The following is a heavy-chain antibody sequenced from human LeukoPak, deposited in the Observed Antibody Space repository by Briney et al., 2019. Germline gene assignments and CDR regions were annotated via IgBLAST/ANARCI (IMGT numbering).Heavy chain of an antibody. Sequence: PSETLSLTCAVYGGSFSGYYWSWIRQPPGKGLEWIGEINHSGSTNYNPSLKSRVTISVDTSKNQFSLKLSSVTAADTAVYYCARGGQQLAYYFDYWGQGTLVTVSS. CDR1: GGSFSGYY. V-gene: IGHV4-34*01. CDR2: INHSGST. D-gene: IGHD6-13*01. CDR3: ARGGQQLAYYFDY. J-gene: IGHJ4*02.